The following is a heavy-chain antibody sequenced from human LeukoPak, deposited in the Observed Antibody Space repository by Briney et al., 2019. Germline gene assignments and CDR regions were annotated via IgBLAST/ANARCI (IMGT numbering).Heavy chain of an antibody. Sequence: GGSLRLSCAASGFTFSSYEMNWVRQAPGKGLEWVSYISSSGSTIYYADAVKGRFTISRDNAKNSLYLQMNSLRAEDTAVYYCARDLGLYGDYEDYFDYWGQGTLVTVSS. V-gene: IGHV3-48*03. CDR1: GFTFSSYE. D-gene: IGHD4-17*01. CDR3: ARDLGLYGDYEDYFDY. J-gene: IGHJ4*02. CDR2: ISSSGSTI.